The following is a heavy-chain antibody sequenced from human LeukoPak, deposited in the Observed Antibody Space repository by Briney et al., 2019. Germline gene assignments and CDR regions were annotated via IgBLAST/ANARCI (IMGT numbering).Heavy chain of an antibody. D-gene: IGHD3-22*01. Sequence: PGGSLRLSCAASGLTFSDYYMTWIRQAPGKGLEWVEYISSSGSTIYSADSVKGRFTVSRDNAKNSLFLHMNSLRAEDTAIYYCAIQITMIVVVPYFDYWGQGTLVTVSS. CDR1: GLTFSDYY. CDR2: ISSSGSTI. CDR3: AIQITMIVVVPYFDY. J-gene: IGHJ4*02. V-gene: IGHV3-11*04.